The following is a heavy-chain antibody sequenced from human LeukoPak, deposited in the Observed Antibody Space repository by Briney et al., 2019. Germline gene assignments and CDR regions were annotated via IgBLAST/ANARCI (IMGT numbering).Heavy chain of an antibody. D-gene: IGHD2-2*01. J-gene: IGHJ5*02. CDR1: GGTFSSYA. CDR3: ARTRGSTSQRYSWFDP. V-gene: IGHV1-69*06. CDR2: IIPIFGTA. Sequence: GASVKVSCKASGGTFSSYAISWVRQAPGQGLEWMGGIIPIFGTANYAQKFQGRVTITADKSTSTAYMELSSLRSEDTAVYYCARTRGSTSQRYSWFDPWGQGTLVTVSS.